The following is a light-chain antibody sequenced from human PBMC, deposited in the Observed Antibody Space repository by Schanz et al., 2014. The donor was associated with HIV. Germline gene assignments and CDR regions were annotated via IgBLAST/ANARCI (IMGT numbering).Light chain of an antibody. V-gene: IGLV1-44*01. J-gene: IGLJ1*01. Sequence: QSALTQPPSASGTPGQTVTISCSGSSSNIGRNSVNWYQQLPGTAPKLLMYGYNRRPSGVSDRFSGTKSGSSASLAISGLQPEDEADYYCAAWDDSLNGRYVFGAGTKLTVL. CDR1: SSNIGRNS. CDR3: AAWDDSLNGRYV. CDR2: GYN.